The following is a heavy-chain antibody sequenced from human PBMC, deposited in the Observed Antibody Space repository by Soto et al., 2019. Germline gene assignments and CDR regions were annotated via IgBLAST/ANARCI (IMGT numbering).Heavy chain of an antibody. J-gene: IGHJ3*02. D-gene: IGHD6-13*01. CDR2: ISSSSSYT. Sequence: PGGSLRLSCAASGFTFSDYYMSWIRQAPGKGLEWVSYISSSSSYTNYADSVKGRFTISRDNAKNSLYLQMNSLRAEDTAVYYCARVSDVIAAAGTFRAFDIWGQGTMVTVSS. CDR3: ARVSDVIAAAGTFRAFDI. V-gene: IGHV3-11*06. CDR1: GFTFSDYY.